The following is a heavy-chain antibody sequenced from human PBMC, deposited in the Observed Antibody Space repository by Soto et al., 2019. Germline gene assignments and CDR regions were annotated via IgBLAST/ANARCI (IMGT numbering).Heavy chain of an antibody. V-gene: IGHV1-18*01. CDR3: ARVWVPNGYHLGDY. CDR2: ISAYNGNT. D-gene: IGHD5-12*01. CDR1: GYSFTSYG. J-gene: IGHJ4*02. Sequence: QVQLVQSEAEVKKPGASVKVSCKASGYSFTSYGISWVRQAPGQGLEWMGWISAYNGNTDYAQKLLGRVTMTTDTSTTTAYMELRSLRSDDTAVYYCARVWVPNGYHLGDYWGQGTLVTVSS.